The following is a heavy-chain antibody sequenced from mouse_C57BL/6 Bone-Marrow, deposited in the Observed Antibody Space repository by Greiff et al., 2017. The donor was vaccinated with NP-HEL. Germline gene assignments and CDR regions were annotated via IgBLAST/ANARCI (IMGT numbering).Heavy chain of an antibody. Sequence: EVQLQQSGAELVRPGASVKLSCTASGFNIKDDYMHWVKQRPEQGLEWIGWIDPENGATEYASKFQGKATITADTSSNTAYLQLSSLTSEDTSVYYCTTKGVLKGVWGTGTTVTVSS. CDR1: GFNIKDDY. D-gene: IGHD1-3*01. CDR3: TTKGVLKGV. V-gene: IGHV14-4*01. CDR2: IDPENGAT. J-gene: IGHJ1*03.